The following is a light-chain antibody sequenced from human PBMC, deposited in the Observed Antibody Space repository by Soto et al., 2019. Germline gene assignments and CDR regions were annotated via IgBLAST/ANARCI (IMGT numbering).Light chain of an antibody. CDR3: LLDYGGAQLV. CDR1: TGEVTSGYY. V-gene: IGLV7-43*01. Sequence: QAVVTQEPSLTVSPGGTVTLTCASSTGEVTSGYYPNWFQQQPGQATSALIYSTSNQHSWTPARFSGTLLGGKSALTLSGVQPEDEAEYYCLLDYGGAQLVFGGGTKLTVL. J-gene: IGLJ2*01. CDR2: STS.